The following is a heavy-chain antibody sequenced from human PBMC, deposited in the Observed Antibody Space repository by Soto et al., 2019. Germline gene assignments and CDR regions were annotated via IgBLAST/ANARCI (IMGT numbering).Heavy chain of an antibody. CDR3: ASLSRWRFDY. J-gene: IGHJ4*02. CDR1: GGSVSSGSYS. D-gene: IGHD3-16*01. CDR2: INYSGST. Sequence: QVQLQESGPGLVKPSEPLSLTCTFSGGSVSSGSYSWGWIRQPPGKGLEWIGYINYSGSTNYNPSLKSRVTISLDPSKNQFSLELSYVTAADTAVYYCASLSRWRFDYWGQGTLVTVSS. V-gene: IGHV4-61*01.